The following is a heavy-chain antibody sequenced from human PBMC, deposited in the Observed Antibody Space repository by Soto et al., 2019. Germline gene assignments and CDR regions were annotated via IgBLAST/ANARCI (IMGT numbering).Heavy chain of an antibody. V-gene: IGHV1-46*01. CDR2: INLSDGST. J-gene: IGHJ6*02. CDR1: GYTITNYY. D-gene: IGHD3-3*01. CDR3: ARAYNDVWSGYDTSVDDYSGMDV. Sequence: QVQLVQSGSEVKTPGAAVKVSCQASGYTITNYYLHWVRQGPGQGLAWMGIINLSDGSTKFQQSFQGRVSMTRATATNRVYVELRILTSEDTSVYFWARAYNDVWSGYDTSVDDYSGMDVWGQGNTVTVSS.